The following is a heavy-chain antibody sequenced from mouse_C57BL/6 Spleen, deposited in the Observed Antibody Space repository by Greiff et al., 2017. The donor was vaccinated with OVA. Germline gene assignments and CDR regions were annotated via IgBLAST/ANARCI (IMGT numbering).Heavy chain of an antibody. CDR1: GYAFSSSW. CDR2: IYPGDGDT. Sequence: QVQLQQPGPELVKPGASVKISCKASGYAFSSSWMNWVKQRPGKGLEWIGRIYPGDGDTNYNGKFKGKATLTADKSSSTAYMQLSSLTSEDSAVYFCARSSSNYVFFYYAMDYWGQGTSVTVSS. J-gene: IGHJ4*01. V-gene: IGHV1-82*01. D-gene: IGHD2-5*01. CDR3: ARSSSNYVFFYYAMDY.